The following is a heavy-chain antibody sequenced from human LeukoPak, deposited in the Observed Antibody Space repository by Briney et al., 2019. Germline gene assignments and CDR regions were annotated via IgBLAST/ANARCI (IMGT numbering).Heavy chain of an antibody. CDR1: GFSLDEYA. CDR3: AKASEYNYGLDY. Sequence: ARCLTPSCAVSGFSLDEYAMHWVRQVARKGMEWDSGITWNSCSSGYADSVEGRFTISTNHANSSPLLQTDSLRADDMALYYCAKASEYNYGLDYWGQGTLVTVSS. D-gene: IGHD5-18*01. V-gene: IGHV3-9*03. CDR2: ITWNSCSS. J-gene: IGHJ4*02.